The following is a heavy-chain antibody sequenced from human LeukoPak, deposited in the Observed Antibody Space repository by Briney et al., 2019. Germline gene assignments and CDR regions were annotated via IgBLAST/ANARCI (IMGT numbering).Heavy chain of an antibody. CDR3: ARDQDWNDDDYYYGMDV. D-gene: IGHD1-1*01. CDR2: INTDGSGT. CDR1: GFTFSIYW. Sequence: GGSLRLSCAASGFTFSIYWMHWVRQAPGKGLVWVSRINTDGSGTIYADSVKGRFTISRDNAKNTLYLQMNSLRAEDTAVYYCARDQDWNDDDYYYGMDVWGKGTTVTVSS. V-gene: IGHV3-74*01. J-gene: IGHJ6*04.